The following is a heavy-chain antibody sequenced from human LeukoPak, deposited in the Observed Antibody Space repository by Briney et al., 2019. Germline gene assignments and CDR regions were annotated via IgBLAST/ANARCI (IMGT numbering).Heavy chain of an antibody. CDR1: GGSISSYY. V-gene: IGHV4-59*01. CDR3: ARVSAATIDY. CDR2: IYYSGST. J-gene: IGHJ4*02. Sequence: SETLPLTCTVSGGSISSYYWSWIRQPPGKGLEWIGYIYYSGSTNCNPSLKSRVTISVDTSKNQFSLKLSSVTAADTAVYYCARVSAATIDYWGQGTLVTVSS. D-gene: IGHD2-15*01.